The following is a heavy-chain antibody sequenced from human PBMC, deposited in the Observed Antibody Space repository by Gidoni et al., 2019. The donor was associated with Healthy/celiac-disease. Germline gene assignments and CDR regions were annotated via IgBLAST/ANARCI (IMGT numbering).Heavy chain of an antibody. V-gene: IGHV5-51*01. D-gene: IGHD6-19*01. J-gene: IGHJ3*02. CDR1: GYSFTSYW. CDR2: IYPGDSVT. CDR3: ARYNIAVAVVSQSFDI. Sequence: EVQMVQSGAEVKKPGESLKISCKGSGYSFTSYWIGWVRQMPGKGLEWMGIIYPGDSVTRCSPSFQGQVTISADNSISTAYLQWSSLKASDTAMYYCARYNIAVAVVSQSFDIWGQGTMVTVSS.